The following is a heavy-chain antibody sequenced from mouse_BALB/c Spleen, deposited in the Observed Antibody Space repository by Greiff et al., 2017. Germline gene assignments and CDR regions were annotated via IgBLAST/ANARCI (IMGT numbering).Heavy chain of an antibody. J-gene: IGHJ1*01. Sequence: VQLQQSGAELARPGASVKMSCKASGYTFTSYTMHWVKQRPGQGLEWIGYINPSSGYTNYNQKFKDKATLTADKSSSTAYMQLSSLTSEDSAVYYCARSSYRDWYFDVWGAGTTVTVSS. CDR2: INPSSGYT. CDR3: ARSSYRDWYFDV. CDR1: GYTFTSYT. V-gene: IGHV1-4*01. D-gene: IGHD1-1*01.